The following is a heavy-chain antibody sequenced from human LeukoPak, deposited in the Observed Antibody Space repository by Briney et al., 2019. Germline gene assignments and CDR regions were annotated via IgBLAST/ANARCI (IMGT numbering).Heavy chain of an antibody. D-gene: IGHD2-15*01. V-gene: IGHV3-30*18. CDR2: ISYDGSNK. CDR1: GFTFSSYG. Sequence: GGSLRLSCAASGFTFSSYGMHWVRQAPGKGLEWVAVISYDGSNKYYVDSVKGRFTISRDNSKNTLYLQMNSPRAEDTAVYYCANLVYCSGGSCYPTFDAFDIWGQGTMVTVSS. J-gene: IGHJ3*02. CDR3: ANLVYCSGGSCYPTFDAFDI.